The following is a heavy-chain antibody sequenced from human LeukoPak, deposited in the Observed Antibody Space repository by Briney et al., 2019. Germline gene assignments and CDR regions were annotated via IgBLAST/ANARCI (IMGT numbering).Heavy chain of an antibody. D-gene: IGHD3-16*02. Sequence: PGGSLRLSCAASGFTFSSYGMHWVRQAAGKGLEWVAVISYDGSNKYYADSVKGRFTISRDNSKNTLYLQMNSLRAEDTAVYYCAKDPYYDYVWGSYRYSYFDYWGQGTLVTVSS. CDR2: ISYDGSNK. V-gene: IGHV3-30*18. J-gene: IGHJ4*02. CDR3: AKDPYYDYVWGSYRYSYFDY. CDR1: GFTFSSYG.